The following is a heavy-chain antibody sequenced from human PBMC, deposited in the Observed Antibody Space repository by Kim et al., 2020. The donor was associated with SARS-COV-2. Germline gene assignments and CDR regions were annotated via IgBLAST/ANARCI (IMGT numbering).Heavy chain of an antibody. V-gene: IGHV1-69*13. D-gene: IGHD1-20*01. CDR2: IIPLFRST. CDR1: GDTFTTYS. Sequence: SVKVSCRTSGDTFTTYSISWVRQAPGQALEWMGAIIPLFRSTTYAQKFQGRVTTTADESTRTAYMELSSMTSEDTAAYYCARDLTPYNGGRYNFGGFWG. J-gene: IGHJ2*01. CDR3: ARDLTPYNGGRYNFGGF.